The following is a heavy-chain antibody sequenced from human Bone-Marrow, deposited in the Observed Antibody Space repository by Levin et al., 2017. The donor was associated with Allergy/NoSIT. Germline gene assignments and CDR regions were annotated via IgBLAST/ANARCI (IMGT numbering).Heavy chain of an antibody. CDR2: ITVNGGTT. V-gene: IGHV3-64D*06. D-gene: IGHD4-11*01. CDR1: GYTVADYD. Sequence: PVASVKVSCKASGYTVADYDINWVRQATGKGLEYVSSITVNGGTTYYADSVKGRFTISRDNSKNTLYLQMSGLITEDTAVYFCMKDRDSSYEGGYYFDYWGQGTLVTVSS. J-gene: IGHJ4*02. CDR3: MKDRDSSYEGGYYFDY.